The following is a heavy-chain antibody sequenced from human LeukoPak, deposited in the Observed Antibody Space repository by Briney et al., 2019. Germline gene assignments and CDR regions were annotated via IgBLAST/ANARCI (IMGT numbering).Heavy chain of an antibody. J-gene: IGHJ3*02. CDR1: GFTFSSYD. CDR2: IGTAGDT. CDR3: ARANRAAFDI. D-gene: IGHD4/OR15-4a*01. Sequence: SGGSLRLSCAASGFTFSSYDMHWVRQASGKGLEWVSAIGTAGDTYYPGSVKGRFTISRENAKNSLYLQMNSLRAGDTAVYYCARANRAAFDIWGQGTMVTVSS. V-gene: IGHV3-13*01.